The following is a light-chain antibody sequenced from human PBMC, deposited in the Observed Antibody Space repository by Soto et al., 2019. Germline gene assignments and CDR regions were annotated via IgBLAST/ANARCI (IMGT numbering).Light chain of an antibody. J-gene: IGKJ4*01. V-gene: IGKV1-6*01. CDR3: LQDYTYPLT. CDR2: AAF. Sequence: IQMTQSPSSLSASVGDRVTITCRASQSISSYLNWYQQKPGKAPKLLIYAAFSLQSGVPSRFSGSGSGTDFTLTISSLQPEDFATYYCLQDYTYPLTFGGGTKVDIK. CDR1: QSISSY.